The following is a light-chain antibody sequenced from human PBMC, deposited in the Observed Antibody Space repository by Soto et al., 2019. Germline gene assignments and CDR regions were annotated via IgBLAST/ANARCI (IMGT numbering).Light chain of an antibody. CDR1: QSVSSSY. CDR3: QQYGSSPPMYT. Sequence: EIVLTQSPGTLSLSPGERATLSCRASQSVSSSYLAWYQQKPGQAPRLLIYGVSSRATGIPDRISGSGSGTDFTLTISRLAPEDFAVYYCQQYGSSPPMYTFGQGTKLEIK. CDR2: GVS. J-gene: IGKJ2*01. V-gene: IGKV3-20*01.